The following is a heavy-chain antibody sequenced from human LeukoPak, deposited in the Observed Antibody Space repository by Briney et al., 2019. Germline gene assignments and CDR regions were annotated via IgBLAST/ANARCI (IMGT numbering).Heavy chain of an antibody. D-gene: IGHD1-1*01. CDR1: GTSISSYY. CDR3: ARHQLWYYFDY. Sequence: SETLSLTCTVSGTSISSYYWSWIRQPPGKGLEWIGYIYYSGSTNYNPSLESRVTISVDTSNNQFSLKLTSVTAADTAVYYCARHQLWYYFDYWGQGTLVTVSS. J-gene: IGHJ4*02. V-gene: IGHV4-59*08. CDR2: IYYSGST.